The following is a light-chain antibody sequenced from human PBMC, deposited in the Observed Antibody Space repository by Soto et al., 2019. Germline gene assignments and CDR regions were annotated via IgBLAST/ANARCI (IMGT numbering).Light chain of an antibody. CDR2: DVT. V-gene: IGLV2-14*01. Sequence: QSALTQPASVSGSPGQSITISCTGTSSDAGGYNSVSWYQQHPGKAPKLILYDVTDRLSGVSYRFSGSKSGNTASLTISGLQAADEADYFCSSFTSSMTNVFGSGTKLTVL. CDR1: SSDAGGYNS. J-gene: IGLJ1*01. CDR3: SSFTSSMTNV.